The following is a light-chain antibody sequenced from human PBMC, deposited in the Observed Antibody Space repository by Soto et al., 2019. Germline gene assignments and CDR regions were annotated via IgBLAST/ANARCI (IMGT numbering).Light chain of an antibody. CDR2: GTS. J-gene: IGKJ1*01. CDR3: QQYNDWPRRT. Sequence: EIVMTQSPAILSVSPGERVTLSCRASQSVSINLAWYQQRPGQAPRLLIYGTSTRATGVPVRFSGSGSGTEFTLTINSLQSEDFAVYYCQQYNDWPRRTFGHVTTV. V-gene: IGKV3-15*01. CDR1: QSVSIN.